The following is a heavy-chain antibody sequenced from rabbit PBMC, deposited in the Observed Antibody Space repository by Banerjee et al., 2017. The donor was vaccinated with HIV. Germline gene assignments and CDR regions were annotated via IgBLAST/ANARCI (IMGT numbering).Heavy chain of an antibody. CDR1: GFSFSNKYV. D-gene: IGHD4-2*01. V-gene: IGHV1S45*01. CDR2: INTISGDT. Sequence: QEQLEESGGDLVKPEGSLTLTCTASGFSFSNKYVMCWVRQAPGKGLEWIACINTISGDTVYATWAKGRFTISKTSSTTVTLQMTSLTAADTATYFCARVGYVGVAGWDLWGPGTLVTVS. J-gene: IGHJ4*01. CDR3: ARVGYVGVAGWDL.